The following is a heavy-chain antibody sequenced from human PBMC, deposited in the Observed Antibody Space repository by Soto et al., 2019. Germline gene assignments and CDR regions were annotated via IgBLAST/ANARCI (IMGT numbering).Heavy chain of an antibody. CDR1: GYTFTKFH. Sequence: ASVKVSCKASGYTFTKFHIHWVRQAPGQGLEWMGMIDPSGDVTRDAQRFKGRITMTSDTSTSSVYMELRGLTTEDTVLYYCARDVSGHYNYETIGYYFDHWGPGTLVTVSS. CDR2: IDPSGDVT. J-gene: IGHJ4*02. V-gene: IGHV1-46*01. CDR3: ARDVSGHYNYETIGYYFDH. D-gene: IGHD3-16*01.